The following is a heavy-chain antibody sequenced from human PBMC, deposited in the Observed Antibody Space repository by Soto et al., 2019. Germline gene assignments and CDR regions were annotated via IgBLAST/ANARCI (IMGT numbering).Heavy chain of an antibody. Sequence: QVQLQQSAAGLLKPSETLSLTCAVYSGSFSGYYWCWIRQPPGKGLEWIGEINHSGSTNYNPSLKSRVTISLDTSKSQVALKLSSVTAADTAVYYCASVPLVVSSASSYFDYWGQGTMVTVSS. CDR1: SGSFSGYY. J-gene: IGHJ4*02. D-gene: IGHD2-2*01. CDR2: INHSGST. CDR3: ASVPLVVSSASSYFDY. V-gene: IGHV4-34*01.